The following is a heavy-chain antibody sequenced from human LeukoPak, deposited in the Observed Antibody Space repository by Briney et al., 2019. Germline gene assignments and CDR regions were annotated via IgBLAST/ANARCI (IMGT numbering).Heavy chain of an antibody. V-gene: IGHV3-23*01. CDR3: AKGASASRHFDY. D-gene: IGHD1-26*01. J-gene: IGHJ4*02. CDR1: GFTFSNCA. CDR2: ISASGGST. Sequence: GGSLRLSCAASGFTFSNCAMNWVRQAPGKGLEWVSDISASGGSTNYADAVKGRFTISRDNSKNTLYLQLNSLRAEDAAVYYCAKGASASRHFDYWGQGTLVTVSS.